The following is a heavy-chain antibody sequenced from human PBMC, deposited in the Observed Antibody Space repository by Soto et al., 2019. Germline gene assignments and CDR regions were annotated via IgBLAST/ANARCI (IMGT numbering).Heavy chain of an antibody. CDR2: FIPIVGTA. D-gene: IGHD1-26*01. J-gene: IGHJ4*02. CDR1: GGTLSSYA. Sequence: QVQLVQSGAEVKKPGSSVKVSCTASGGTLSSYAVTWVRQAPGQGLEWVGGFIPIVGTADYAQNFQGRVTIAADESSTTGYMELSSLRSEDTGVYYCAIGSTYSGEFEYWGQGTLVTVSS. V-gene: IGHV1-69*01. CDR3: AIGSTYSGEFEY.